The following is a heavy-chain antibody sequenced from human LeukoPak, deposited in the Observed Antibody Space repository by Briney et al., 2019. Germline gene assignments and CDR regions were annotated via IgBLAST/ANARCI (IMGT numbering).Heavy chain of an antibody. CDR3: ARERFSGSYAGPYYYYCMDV. D-gene: IGHD1-26*01. CDR1: GDSVSSNSAA. J-gene: IGHJ6*02. V-gene: IGHV6-1*01. CDR2: TYYRSKWYN. Sequence: SQTLSLTCAISGDSVSSNSAAWNWIRQSPSRGLEWLGRTYYRSKWYNDYAVSVKSRITINPDTSKNQFSLQLNSVTPEDTAVYYCARERFSGSYAGPYYYYCMDVWGQGTTVTVSS.